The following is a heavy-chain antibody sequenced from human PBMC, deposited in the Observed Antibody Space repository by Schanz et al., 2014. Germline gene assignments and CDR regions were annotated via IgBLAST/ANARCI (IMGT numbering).Heavy chain of an antibody. CDR1: GYTFSSYG. CDR3: ARDFSAYVGNYFDY. V-gene: IGHV1-18*01. CDR2: INGYNGHT. Sequence: QVQLLQSGAEVKKPGASVKVSCKASGYTFSSYGITWVRQAPGQGLEWMGWINGYNGHTLYAQKFQGRVTMTTDTSTSTSYMELTSLRFDDTAVYYCARDFSAYVGNYFDYWGQGTLVTVSS. D-gene: IGHD5-12*01. J-gene: IGHJ4*02.